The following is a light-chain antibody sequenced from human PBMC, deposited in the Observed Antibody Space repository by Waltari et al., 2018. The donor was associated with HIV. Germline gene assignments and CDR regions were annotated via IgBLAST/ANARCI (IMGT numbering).Light chain of an antibody. J-gene: IGKJ3*01. V-gene: IGKV1-8*01. CDR3: QQYYSHPFT. Sequence: AIRMPQSPSSFSASTGDRVTITCRASQDIGTYLAWYQRKPGKAPKLLIYGASSFQSGVPSRFSGGGSGTDFRLTISCLQPEDFVTYCCQQYYSHPFTFGPGTKVEIK. CDR1: QDIGTY. CDR2: GAS.